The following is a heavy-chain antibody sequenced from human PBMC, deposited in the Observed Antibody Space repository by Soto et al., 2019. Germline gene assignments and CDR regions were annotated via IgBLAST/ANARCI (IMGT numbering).Heavy chain of an antibody. Sequence: EVQLVESGGGLVQPGGSLRLYCAASGFTVSTKYMSWVRQAPGKGLEWVSVIYSGGSTFYADSVRGSFTISRDNSKNTVNLQMNSLRAEDTAVYYCARDPWAADYLGQGTLVTVSS. V-gene: IGHV3-66*01. J-gene: IGHJ4*02. CDR1: GFTVSTKY. CDR3: ARDPWAADY. CDR2: IYSGGST. D-gene: IGHD3-16*01.